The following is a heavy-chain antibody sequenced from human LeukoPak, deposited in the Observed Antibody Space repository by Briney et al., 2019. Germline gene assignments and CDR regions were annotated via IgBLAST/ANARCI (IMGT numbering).Heavy chain of an antibody. CDR3: ARDLNDIGTLYYYYMDV. CDR2: ISAYNGNT. J-gene: IGHJ6*03. D-gene: IGHD3-9*01. CDR1: GYTFTSYG. Sequence: ASVKVSCKASGYTFTSYGIIWVRQAPGQGLEWMGWISAYNGNTNYAQKLQGRVTMTTDTSTSTAYMELRSLRSDDTAVYYCARDLNDIGTLYYYYMDVWGKGTTVTVSS. V-gene: IGHV1-18*01.